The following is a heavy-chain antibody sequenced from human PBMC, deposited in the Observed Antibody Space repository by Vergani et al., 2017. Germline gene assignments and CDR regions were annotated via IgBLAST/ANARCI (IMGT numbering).Heavy chain of an antibody. J-gene: IGHJ4*02. D-gene: IGHD3-16*01. V-gene: IGHV3-30*02. CDR2: IQFDGSNQ. CDR1: GFTLSNYD. Sequence: QVQLVESGGGVVQRGGSLRLSCATSGFTLSNYDMQWIRQGPGKGLEFVAFIQFDGSNQYYAGSVKGRFTLSRDFSKNTPYLQMNSLRTDDTATYYCAKHFRGWGIDYWGQGAQVIVSS. CDR3: AKHFRGWGIDY.